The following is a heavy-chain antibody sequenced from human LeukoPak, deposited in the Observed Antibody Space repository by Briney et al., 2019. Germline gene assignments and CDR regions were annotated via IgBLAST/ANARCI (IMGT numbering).Heavy chain of an antibody. D-gene: IGHD2-21*02. CDR2: ISSSSSYI. J-gene: IGHJ3*02. V-gene: IGHV3-21*01. Sequence: GGSLRLSCAASGFTLSSYSMNWVRQAPGKGLEWVSSISSSSSYIYYADSVKGRFTISRDNAKNSLYLQMNSLRAEDTAVYYCAGESPYCGGDCYLSDAFDIWGQGTMVTVSS. CDR1: GFTLSSYS. CDR3: AGESPYCGGDCYLSDAFDI.